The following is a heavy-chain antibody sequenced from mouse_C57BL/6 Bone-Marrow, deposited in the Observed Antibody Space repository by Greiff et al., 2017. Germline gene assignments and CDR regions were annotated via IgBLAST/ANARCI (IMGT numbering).Heavy chain of an antibody. Sequence: VQLQQPGAELVMPGASVKLSCKASGYTFTSYWMHWVKQRPGPGLEWIGEIDPSDSYTNYNQKFKGKSTLTVDKSSSTAYMQLSSLTSEDSAVYYCARGWLLPAMDYWGQGTSVTVSS. V-gene: IGHV1-69*01. CDR2: IDPSDSYT. CDR1: GYTFTSYW. J-gene: IGHJ4*01. CDR3: ARGWLLPAMDY. D-gene: IGHD2-3*01.